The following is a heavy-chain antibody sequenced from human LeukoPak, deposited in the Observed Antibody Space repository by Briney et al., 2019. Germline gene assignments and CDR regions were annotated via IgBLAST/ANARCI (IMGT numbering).Heavy chain of an antibody. CDR3: AELGITMIRGV. CDR1: GLIFSTYS. Sequence: GGSLRLSCAASGLIFSTYSMDWVRQAPGKGLEWVSSISSTGSNIDYADSVKGRFTISRDNAKNSLYLQMNSLRAEDTAVYYCAELGITMIRGVWGKGTTVTISS. V-gene: IGHV3-21*01. D-gene: IGHD3-22*01. CDR2: ISSTGSNI. J-gene: IGHJ6*04.